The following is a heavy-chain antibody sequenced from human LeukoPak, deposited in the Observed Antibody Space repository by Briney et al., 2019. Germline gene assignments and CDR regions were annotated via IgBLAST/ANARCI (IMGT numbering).Heavy chain of an antibody. CDR1: NGSITTYY. CDR3: ARVRARNRDGYTT. J-gene: IGHJ5*02. V-gene: IGHV4-59*01. CDR2: IFHTGST. D-gene: IGHD3-16*01. Sequence: IPSETLSLTCYVSNGSITTYYWTWIRQPPGKGLEWIGQIFHTGSTNYNPSLKSRLTISLDPSKNLFSLKLKSVSPADTAIYYCARVRARNRDGYTTWGLGTLVTVSS.